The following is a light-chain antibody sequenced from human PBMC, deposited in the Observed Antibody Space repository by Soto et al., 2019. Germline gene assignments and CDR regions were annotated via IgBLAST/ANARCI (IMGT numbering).Light chain of an antibody. CDR3: QHYNNWPLT. V-gene: IGKV3-15*01. CDR1: QSVSSN. J-gene: IGKJ1*01. CDR2: GAS. Sequence: EIVLTQSQATLSLSPGERATLSCRASQSVSSNLARHQQKPGQAPRLLIYGASTRATGIPARFSGSGSGTEFTLTISSLQSEDFAVYFCQHYNNWPLTFGQGTKVDI.